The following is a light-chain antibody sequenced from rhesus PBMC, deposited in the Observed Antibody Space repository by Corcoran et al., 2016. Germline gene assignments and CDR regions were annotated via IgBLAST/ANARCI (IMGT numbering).Light chain of an antibody. V-gene: IGKV1-69*01. Sequence: DIQMTQSPSSLSASVGDRVTITCRASQGISNWLAWYQQKPGKAPNLRIYRASNLKTGVPERFSGSGSGTEFTLTISSLLPEDIGTYFCQQNDNAPWTFGQGTKVEIQ. J-gene: IGKJ1*01. CDR3: QQNDNAPWT. CDR1: QGISNW. CDR2: RAS.